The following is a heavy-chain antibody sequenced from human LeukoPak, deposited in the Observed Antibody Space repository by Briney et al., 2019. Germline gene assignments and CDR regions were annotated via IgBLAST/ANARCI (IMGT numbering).Heavy chain of an antibody. CDR1: GYTFTSCY. D-gene: IGHD1/OR15-1a*01. Sequence: ASVKVSCKASGYTFTSCYMHWVRQAPGQGLEWMGIINPSGGSTSYAQKFQGRVTMTRDMSTSTAYMELSSLRSEDTAVYYCARALRHRTTSYCYYYMDVWGKGTTVTVSS. J-gene: IGHJ6*03. CDR3: ARALRHRTTSYCYYYMDV. V-gene: IGHV1-46*01. CDR2: INPSGGST.